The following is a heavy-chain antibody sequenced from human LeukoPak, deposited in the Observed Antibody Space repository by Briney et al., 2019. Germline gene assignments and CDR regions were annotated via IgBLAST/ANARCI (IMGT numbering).Heavy chain of an antibody. CDR2: INHSGST. V-gene: IGHV4-34*01. CDR1: GGSFSGYY. Sequence: SETLSLTCAVYGGSFSGYYWSWIRQPPGKGLEWIGEINHSGSTNYNPSLKSRVTISVDTSKNQFSLKLSSVTAADTAVYYGATLVFPVLGWRRAAAEAWYFDYWGQGTLVTVSS. CDR3: ATLVFPVLGWRRAAAEAWYFDY. D-gene: IGHD2-21*02. J-gene: IGHJ4*02.